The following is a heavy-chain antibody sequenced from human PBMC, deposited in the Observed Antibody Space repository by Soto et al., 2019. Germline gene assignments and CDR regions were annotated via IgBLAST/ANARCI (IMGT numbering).Heavy chain of an antibody. CDR2: IWYDGSNK. J-gene: IGHJ4*02. D-gene: IGHD4-17*01. CDR1: GFTFSSYG. CDR3: ARGDYGDYWGGYFDY. Sequence: QVQLVESGGGVVQPGRSLRLSCAASGFTFSSYGMHWVRQAPGKGLEWVAVIWYDGSNKYYADSVKGRFTISRDNSQNTLYLQMNSLRAEDTAVYYCARGDYGDYWGGYFDYWGQGTLVTVSS. V-gene: IGHV3-33*01.